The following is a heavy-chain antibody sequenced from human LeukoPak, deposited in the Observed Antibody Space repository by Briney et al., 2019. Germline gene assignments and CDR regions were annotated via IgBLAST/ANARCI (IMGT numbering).Heavy chain of an antibody. CDR2: IYPGDSDT. CDR1: GYSFTSYW. J-gene: IGHJ4*02. D-gene: IGHD3-3*01. V-gene: IGHV5-51*01. CDR3: ASSTIFGVVEYYFDY. Sequence: KAGESLKISCKGSGYSFTSYWIGWVRQLPGKGLEWMGIIYPGDSDTRYSPSFQGQVTISADKSISTAYLQWSSLKASDTAMYYCASSTIFGVVEYYFDYWGQGTLVTVSS.